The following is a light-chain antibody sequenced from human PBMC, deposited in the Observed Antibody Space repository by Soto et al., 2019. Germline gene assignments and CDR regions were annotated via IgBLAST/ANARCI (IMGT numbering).Light chain of an antibody. CDR1: SSNIGGNF. CDR3: ASWDDSLSGFV. J-gene: IGLJ1*01. V-gene: IGLV1-47*01. Sequence: QSVLTQPPSASGTPGQRVTISCSGSSSNIGGNFVSWFLLLPGTAPKLLVYRNDQSPSGVPGRFSGSKSGTSASLAINGLRSEDEADYYCASWDDSLSGFVFGTGTKVTVL. CDR2: RND.